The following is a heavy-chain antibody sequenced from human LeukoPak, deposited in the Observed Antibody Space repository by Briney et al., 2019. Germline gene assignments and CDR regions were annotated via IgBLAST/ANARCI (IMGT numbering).Heavy chain of an antibody. Sequence: SETLSLTCTVSGGSISSYYWSWIRQPAGKGLEWIGRIYTSGSTNYNPSLKSRVTMSVDTSKNQFSLKLSSVTAADTAVYYCARSITSYYYYYMDVWGKGTTVTVPS. CDR1: GGSISSYY. J-gene: IGHJ6*03. CDR3: ARSITSYYYYYMDV. D-gene: IGHD3-16*01. CDR2: IYTSGST. V-gene: IGHV4-4*07.